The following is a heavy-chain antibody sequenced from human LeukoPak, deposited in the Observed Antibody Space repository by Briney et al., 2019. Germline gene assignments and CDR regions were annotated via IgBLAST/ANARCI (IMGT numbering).Heavy chain of an antibody. CDR1: GFTFSSYT. CDR2: ISHDGNIK. J-gene: IGHJ3*02. V-gene: IGHV3-30*04. CDR3: ARAKYYDSRGYSVREAYDI. D-gene: IGHD3-22*01. Sequence: GGSLRLSCTASGFTFSSYTMHWVRRAPGKGLEWVAVISHDGNIKYHADSMKDRFTISRDNSRNTLYLQMNNLRPEDTAVYSCARAKYYDSRGYSVREAYDIWGQGTVVTVSS.